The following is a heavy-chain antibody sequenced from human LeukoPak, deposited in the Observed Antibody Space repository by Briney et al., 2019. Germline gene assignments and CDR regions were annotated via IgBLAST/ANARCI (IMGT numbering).Heavy chain of an antibody. CDR3: AREAADTYYYYYYMDV. Sequence: GGSLRLSCAASGFTFDDYGMSWVRQAPGKGLEWVSGINWNGGSTGYADSVRGRFTISRDNAKNSLYLQMNSLRAEDTALYYCAREAADTYYYYYYMDVWGKGTTVTISS. V-gene: IGHV3-20*04. CDR2: INWNGGST. CDR1: GFTFDDYG. J-gene: IGHJ6*03. D-gene: IGHD6-13*01.